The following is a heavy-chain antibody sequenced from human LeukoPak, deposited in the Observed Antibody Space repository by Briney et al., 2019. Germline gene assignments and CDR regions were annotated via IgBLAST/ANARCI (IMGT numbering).Heavy chain of an antibody. CDR2: FDPEDGET. Sequence: VASVKVSCKVSGYTLTELSMHWVRQAPGKGLEWMGGFDPEDGETIYAQKFQGRVTMTEDTSTDTAYMELSSLRSEDTALYYCAKSSDGSGSYSRLGAFDIWGQGTMVTVSS. V-gene: IGHV1-24*01. CDR3: AKSSDGSGSYSRLGAFDI. CDR1: GYTLTELS. D-gene: IGHD3-10*01. J-gene: IGHJ3*02.